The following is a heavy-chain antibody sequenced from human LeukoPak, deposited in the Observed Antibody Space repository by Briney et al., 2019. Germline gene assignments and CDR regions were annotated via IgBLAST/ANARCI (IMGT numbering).Heavy chain of an antibody. J-gene: IGHJ6*02. CDR1: GFTFNKYA. CDR3: AKDNSHVGDSEERATYGLDV. V-gene: IGHV3-23*01. Sequence: GGSLRLSCAASGFTFNKYAMSWVRQAPGKGLEWVSAISGSGGTTYYADSVKGRFTFSRDSSKNTLFLQMNSLRAEDTAVYYCAKDNSHVGDSEERATYGLDVWGQGTTVTVAS. D-gene: IGHD3-3*01. CDR2: ISGSGGTT.